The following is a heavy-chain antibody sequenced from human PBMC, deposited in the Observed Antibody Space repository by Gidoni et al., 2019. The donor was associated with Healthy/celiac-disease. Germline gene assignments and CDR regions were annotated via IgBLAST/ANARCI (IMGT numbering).Heavy chain of an antibody. J-gene: IGHJ5*02. CDR1: GGSFSGYY. V-gene: IGHV4-34*01. Sequence: QVQLQQWGAGLLKPSETLPLTCAVYGGSFSGYYWSWIRQPPGKGLEWIGEINHSGSTNYNPSLKSRVTISVDTSKNQFSLKLSSVTAADTAVYYCARGRTYYYGSGIRNWFDPWGQGTLVTVSS. D-gene: IGHD3-10*01. CDR2: INHSGST. CDR3: ARGRTYYYGSGIRNWFDP.